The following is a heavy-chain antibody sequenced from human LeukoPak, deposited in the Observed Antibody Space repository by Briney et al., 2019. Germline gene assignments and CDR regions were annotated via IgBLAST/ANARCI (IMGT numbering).Heavy chain of an antibody. J-gene: IGHJ3*02. Sequence: GESLKISCKGSGYRFTSYWIGWVRQLPGRGLEGMGIIYPGDSDTRYSPSFQGQVTISADKSISTAYLQWSSLKASDTAMYYCARTETYYGSGSYFDAFDIWGQGTMVTVSS. CDR3: ARTETYYGSGSYFDAFDI. D-gene: IGHD3-10*01. CDR2: IYPGDSDT. CDR1: GYRFTSYW. V-gene: IGHV5-51*01.